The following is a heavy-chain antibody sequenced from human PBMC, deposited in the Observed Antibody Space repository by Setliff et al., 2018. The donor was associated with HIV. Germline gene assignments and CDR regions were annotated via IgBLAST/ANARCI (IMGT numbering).Heavy chain of an antibody. V-gene: IGHV3-23*01. J-gene: IGHJ4*02. D-gene: IGHD2-2*03. CDR1: GITFSGYS. CDR3: AKVDNGHCLSNSCRDFDY. Sequence: PGGSLRLSCAASGITFSGYSMSWVRQAPGKGLEWVSAISPTGTGTYYADSVRGRFTISRDNSKNTLYLQMNSLRPEDTAVYYCAKVDNGHCLSNSCRDFDYWGQGTLVTVS. CDR2: ISPTGTGT.